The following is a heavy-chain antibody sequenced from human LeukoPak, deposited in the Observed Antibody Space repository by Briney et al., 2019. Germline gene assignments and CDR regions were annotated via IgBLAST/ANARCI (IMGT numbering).Heavy chain of an antibody. CDR1: GGSISSYY. CDR3: ARAGSDYGDYSTDAFDI. D-gene: IGHD4-17*01. J-gene: IGHJ3*02. Sequence: PSETLSLTCTVSGGSISSYYWSWIRQPPGKGLEWIGYIYYSGSTNYNPSLKSRVTISVDTSKNQFSLKLSSVTAADTAVYYCARAGSDYGDYSTDAFDIWGQGTMVTVSS. V-gene: IGHV4-59*08. CDR2: IYYSGST.